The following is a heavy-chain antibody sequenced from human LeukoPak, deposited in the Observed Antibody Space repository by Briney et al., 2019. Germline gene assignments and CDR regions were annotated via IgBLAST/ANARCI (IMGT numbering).Heavy chain of an antibody. CDR2: ISSSGSTI. Sequence: PGGSLRLSCAASGFTFSSYEMNWVRQAPGKGLEWVSYISSSGSTIYYADSAKGRFTISRDNAKNSLYLQMNSLRAEDTAVYYCARGSVSYYDSSGHWGYWGQGTLVTVSS. J-gene: IGHJ4*02. CDR3: ARGSVSYYDSSGHWGY. V-gene: IGHV3-48*03. CDR1: GFTFSSYE. D-gene: IGHD3-22*01.